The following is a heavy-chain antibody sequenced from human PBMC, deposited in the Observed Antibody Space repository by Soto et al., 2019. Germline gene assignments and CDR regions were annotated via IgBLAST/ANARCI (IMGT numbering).Heavy chain of an antibody. V-gene: IGHV4-38-2*01. CDR2: VSYSGTT. CDR1: GFSITAGYY. J-gene: IGHJ4*02. CDR3: VRGPGAPWVRFDY. D-gene: IGHD3-16*01. Sequence: SETLSLTCDVSGFSITAGYYWGWIRQPPGKGLEWIAAVSYSGTTYYNPSLDSRVTISADTSKNQFSLQFMSVTAADTAVYYCVRGPGAPWVRFDYWGQGTPVTVS.